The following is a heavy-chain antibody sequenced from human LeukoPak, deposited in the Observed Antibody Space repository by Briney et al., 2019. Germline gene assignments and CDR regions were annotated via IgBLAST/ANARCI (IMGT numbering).Heavy chain of an antibody. CDR1: GGSISNYY. CDR2: IYYSGST. V-gene: IGHV4-59*08. D-gene: IGHD3-22*01. Sequence: PSETLSLTCTVSGGSISNYYWSWIRQPPGKGLEWIGYIYYSGSTNYNPSLKSRVTISVDTSKNQFSLKLSSVTAADTAVYYCARHLGYYDSSGYSHFDYWGQGTLVTVSS. CDR3: ARHLGYYDSSGYSHFDY. J-gene: IGHJ4*02.